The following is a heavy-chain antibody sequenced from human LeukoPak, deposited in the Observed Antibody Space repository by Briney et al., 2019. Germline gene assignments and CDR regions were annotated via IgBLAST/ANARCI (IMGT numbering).Heavy chain of an antibody. CDR2: IYHSGST. J-gene: IGHJ5*02. CDR1: GYSISSGYY. Sequence: SETLSLTCAVSGYSISSGYYWGWIRQPPGKGLEWIGSIYHSGSTYYNPSLKSRVTISVDTSKNQFSLKLSSVTAADTAVYYCARRYLVTISGVVDNWFDPWGQGTLVTVSS. CDR3: ARRYLVTISGVVDNWFDP. V-gene: IGHV4-38-2*01. D-gene: IGHD3-3*01.